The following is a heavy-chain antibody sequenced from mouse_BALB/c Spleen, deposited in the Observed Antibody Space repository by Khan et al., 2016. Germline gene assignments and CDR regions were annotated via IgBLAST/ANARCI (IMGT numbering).Heavy chain of an antibody. V-gene: IGHV9-4*02. CDR2: INTHSGVP. CDR1: GYTFTTAG. Sequence: QIQLVQSGPELKKPGETVRISCKASGYTFTTAGMQWVQKMPGKGLKWIGWINTHSGVPTYAEDFKGRFAFSLETSASTAYLQISHLNNEDTATYFCARCGNFFHWYFDVWGAGTTVTVSS. J-gene: IGHJ1*01. D-gene: IGHD2-1*01. CDR3: ARCGNFFHWYFDV.